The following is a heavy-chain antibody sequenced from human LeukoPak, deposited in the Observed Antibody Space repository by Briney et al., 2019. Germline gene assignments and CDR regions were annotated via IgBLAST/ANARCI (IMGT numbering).Heavy chain of an antibody. CDR3: ARGSADYSWYMDV. Sequence: GGSLRLSCAASGFTFSDSYMSWIRQAPGKGLEWISYISSGFINIYYADSVKGRFTISRDNAKNSLYLQMNSLRAEDAAVYYCARGSADYSWYMDVWGKGTTVTVSS. V-gene: IGHV3-11*01. CDR1: GFTFSDSY. J-gene: IGHJ6*04. CDR2: ISSGFINI. D-gene: IGHD5-12*01.